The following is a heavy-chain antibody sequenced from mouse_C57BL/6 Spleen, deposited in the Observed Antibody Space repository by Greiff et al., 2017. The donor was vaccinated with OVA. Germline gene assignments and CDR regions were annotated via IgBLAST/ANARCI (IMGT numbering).Heavy chain of an antibody. D-gene: IGHD3-1*01. J-gene: IGHJ2*01. CDR2: INPNNGGT. V-gene: IGHV1-26*01. CDR1: GYTFTDYY. CDR3: ARWGYDGHFDD. Sequence: EVQLQQSGPELVKPGASVKISCKASGYTFTDYYMNWVKQSHGKSLEWIGDINPNNGGTSYNQKFKGKATLTVDKSSSTAYMELRSLTAEDSAVYYCARWGYDGHFDDWGQGTTLTVSS.